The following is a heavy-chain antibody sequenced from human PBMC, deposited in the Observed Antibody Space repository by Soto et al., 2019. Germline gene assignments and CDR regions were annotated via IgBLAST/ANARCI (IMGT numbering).Heavy chain of an antibody. J-gene: IGHJ5*02. Sequence: GGSLRLSCAASGFTFSSYAMSWVRQAPGKGLEWVSAISGSGGSTYYADSVKGRFTISRDNSKNTLYLQMNSLRAEDTAVYYCAKDWGLGYCSSTSCYEEGNWFDPWGQGTLVTVSS. V-gene: IGHV3-23*01. D-gene: IGHD2-2*01. CDR1: GFTFSSYA. CDR3: AKDWGLGYCSSTSCYEEGNWFDP. CDR2: ISGSGGST.